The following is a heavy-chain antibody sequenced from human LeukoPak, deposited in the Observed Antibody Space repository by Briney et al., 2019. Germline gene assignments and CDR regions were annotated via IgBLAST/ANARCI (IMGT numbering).Heavy chain of an antibody. CDR2: ISAYSGNT. CDR1: GYTFTSYG. Sequence: VKVSCKASGYTFTSYGISWVRQAPGQGLEWMGWISAYSGNTNYAQKLQGRVTMTTDTSTSTAYMELRSLRSDDTAVYYCARDLQYYDFWSGYYTGQTFDYWGQGTLVTVSS. D-gene: IGHD3-3*01. J-gene: IGHJ4*02. CDR3: ARDLQYYDFWSGYYTGQTFDY. V-gene: IGHV1-18*01.